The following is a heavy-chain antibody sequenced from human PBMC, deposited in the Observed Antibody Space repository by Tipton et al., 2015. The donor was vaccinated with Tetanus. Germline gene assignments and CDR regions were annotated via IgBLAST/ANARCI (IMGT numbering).Heavy chain of an antibody. J-gene: IGHJ4*02. CDR2: IDQAGSDK. D-gene: IGHD4-17*01. CDR1: GFTFNTYA. CDR3: ARANLNDFGDYSGLAH. V-gene: IGHV3-7*01. Sequence: SLRLSCAASGFTFNTYAMSWVRQAPGKGLEWVANIDQAGSDKYYVDSVKGRFTISRDNAKNSLFLQMDGLRAEDTAVYFCARANLNDFGDYSGLAHWGQGTLVTVSS.